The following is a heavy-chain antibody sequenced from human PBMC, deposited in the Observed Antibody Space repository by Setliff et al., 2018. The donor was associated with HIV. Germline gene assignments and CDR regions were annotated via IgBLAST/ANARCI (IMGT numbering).Heavy chain of an antibody. D-gene: IGHD3-22*01. CDR1: GFTFSNYW. Sequence: GGSLRLSCVASGFTFSNYWMHWVRQAPGKGLVRVSRINTDGCSISHADSVKGRFTMSRDNAKNTLFLQMNSLRADDTAVYYCARVQYFNSGGYWATIRHYYYMDVWGKGTAVTVSS. CDR3: ARVQYFNSGGYWATIRHYYYMDV. J-gene: IGHJ6*03. V-gene: IGHV3-74*01. CDR2: INTDGCSI.